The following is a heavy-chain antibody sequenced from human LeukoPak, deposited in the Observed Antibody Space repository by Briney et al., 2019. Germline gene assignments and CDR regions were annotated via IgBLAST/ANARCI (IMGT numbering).Heavy chain of an antibody. CDR2: ISGSGGST. CDR3: AKDRITMVRGGLLLDY. CDR1: GFTFSSYC. D-gene: IGHD3-10*01. V-gene: IGHV3-23*01. Sequence: PGGSLRLSCVASGFTFSSYCMSWVRQAPGKGLECISTISGSGGSTYYADSVKGRFTISRDNSKNTLYLQMNSLRAEDTAVYYCAKDRITMVRGGLLLDYWGQGTLVTVSS. J-gene: IGHJ4*02.